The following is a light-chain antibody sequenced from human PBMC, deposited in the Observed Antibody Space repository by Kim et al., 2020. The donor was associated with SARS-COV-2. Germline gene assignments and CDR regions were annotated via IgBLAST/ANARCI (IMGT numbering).Light chain of an antibody. CDR1: QGINSN. Sequence: IQLTQSPFSLSASVGDTVTITCRASQGINSNLAWYQQRPGKAPNLLIYSAFTLHSGVPSRFSGSGSGTDFTLTITSLQPEDFATYHCQQHHSFPLTFGGGTKGDIK. CDR2: SAF. V-gene: IGKV1-9*01. CDR3: QQHHSFPLT. J-gene: IGKJ4*01.